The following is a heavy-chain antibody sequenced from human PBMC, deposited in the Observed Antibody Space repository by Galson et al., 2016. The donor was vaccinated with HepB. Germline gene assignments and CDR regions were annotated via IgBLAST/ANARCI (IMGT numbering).Heavy chain of an antibody. Sequence: SETLSLTCTVSGDSISDYYWSWIRQPPGKGLEWIGYIYYTGSTNYNPSLKSRVTISVDTSKNQFSLKLSSVTAADTAVYFRARERVWYFDLWGRGTLVTVSS. CDR2: IYYTGST. J-gene: IGHJ2*01. CDR3: ARERVWYFDL. CDR1: GDSISDYY. V-gene: IGHV4-59*01.